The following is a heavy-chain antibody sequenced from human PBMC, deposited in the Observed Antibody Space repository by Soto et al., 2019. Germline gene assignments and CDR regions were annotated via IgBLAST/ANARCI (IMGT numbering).Heavy chain of an antibody. CDR1: GFTFSNYG. D-gene: IGHD3-22*01. Sequence: GGSLRLSCAASGFTFSNYGMPWVRQAPGKGLEWVAFISDDGSNKYYADSMKGRFTMSRDNSKNTLYLQMNSLRAEDTAVYYCAKVPYYYDSSGSPFDYWGQGTLVTVS. J-gene: IGHJ4*02. CDR3: AKVPYYYDSSGSPFDY. V-gene: IGHV3-30*18. CDR2: ISDDGSNK.